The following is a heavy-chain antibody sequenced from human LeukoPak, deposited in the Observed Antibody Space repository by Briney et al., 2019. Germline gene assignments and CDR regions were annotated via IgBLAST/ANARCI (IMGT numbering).Heavy chain of an antibody. V-gene: IGHV4-61*02. Sequence: SETLSLTCTVSGGSISSGSYYWSWIRQPAGKGLEWIGRIYTSGSTNYNPSLKSRVTMSVDTSKNQFSLKLSSVTAADTAVYYCARGSYSNYLDDAFDIWGQGTMVTVSS. CDR3: ARGSYSNYLDDAFDI. CDR2: IYTSGST. D-gene: IGHD4-11*01. CDR1: GGSISSGSYY. J-gene: IGHJ3*02.